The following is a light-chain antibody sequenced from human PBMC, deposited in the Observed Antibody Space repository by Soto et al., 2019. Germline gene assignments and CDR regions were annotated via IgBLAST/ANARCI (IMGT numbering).Light chain of an antibody. CDR3: QQARSFPIT. CDR1: QHVDSW. J-gene: IGKJ5*01. V-gene: IGKV1-12*01. CDR2: TAS. Sequence: DIQLTQSPSFVSASVGDRVSISCRASQHVDSWLAWYQHKPGIAPKLLLYTASTLESGVPSRFSGSGSGTDFTLTSTSLQPEDFATYYCQQARSFPITFGQGTRLEIK.